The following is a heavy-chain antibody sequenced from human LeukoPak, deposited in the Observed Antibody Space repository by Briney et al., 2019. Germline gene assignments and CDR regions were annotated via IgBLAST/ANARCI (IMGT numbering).Heavy chain of an antibody. Sequence: GGCLRLSCAASGVAFSGYGMGGGRQAPGEGLGCVAFVRYDGGNKYYADSVKGRFTISRDNSKNTLYLQMNSLRAEATAVYYCAVLGYSSGGSCYDPYYFDAWGQGTLVTVSS. CDR2: VRYDGGNK. CDR3: AVLGYSSGGSCYDPYYFDA. CDR1: GVAFSGYG. J-gene: IGHJ4*02. V-gene: IGHV3-30*02. D-gene: IGHD2-15*01.